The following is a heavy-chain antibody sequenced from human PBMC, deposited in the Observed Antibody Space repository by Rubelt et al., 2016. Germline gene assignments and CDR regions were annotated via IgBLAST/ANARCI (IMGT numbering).Heavy chain of an antibody. J-gene: IGHJ4*02. Sequence: QITLEESGPALVKPTQALALTCTFSGFSLSTSGEGVGWIRQPPGKALEWLAVIYWDDDKRYSPSLKSRLTVTKDTSRNQVVLTVTNMDPMDTATYYCAHRVWDSTRWYGTHYDYWGRGTPVTVSS. D-gene: IGHD6-19*01. V-gene: IGHV2-5*02. CDR3: AHRVWDSTRWYGTHYDY. CDR2: IYWDDDK. CDR1: GFSLSTSGEG.